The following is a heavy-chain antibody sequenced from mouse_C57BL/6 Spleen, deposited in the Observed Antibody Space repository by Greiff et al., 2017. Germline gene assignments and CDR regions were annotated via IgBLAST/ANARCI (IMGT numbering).Heavy chain of an antibody. J-gene: IGHJ1*03. V-gene: IGHV2-2*01. CDR1: GFSLTSYG. CDR3: ARYDYDGWYFDV. CDR2: IWSGGST. D-gene: IGHD2-4*01. Sequence: VMLVESGPGLVQPSQSLSITCTVSGFSLTSYGVHWVRQSPGKGLEWLGVIWSGGSTDYNAAFISRLSISKDNSKSQVFFKMNSLQADDTAIYYCARYDYDGWYFDVWGTGTTVTVAA.